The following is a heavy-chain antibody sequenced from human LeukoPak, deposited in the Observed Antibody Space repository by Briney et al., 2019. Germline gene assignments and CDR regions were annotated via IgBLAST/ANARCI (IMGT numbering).Heavy chain of an antibody. CDR2: MYYSGST. D-gene: IGHD2-2*01. CDR1: GGSISSYY. CDR3: ARATSGHRIVVVPAAMVRVTAGYYYMDV. J-gene: IGHJ6*03. Sequence: SETLSLTCTVSGGSISSYYWSWIRQPPGKGLEWIGYMYYSGSTNYNPSLKSRGTISVDMSKNQASLKLSSVTAADTAVYYCARATSGHRIVVVPAAMVRVTAGYYYMDVWGKGTTVTVSS. V-gene: IGHV4-59*01.